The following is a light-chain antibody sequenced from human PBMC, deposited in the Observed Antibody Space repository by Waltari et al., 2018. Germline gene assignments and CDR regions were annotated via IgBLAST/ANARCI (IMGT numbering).Light chain of an antibody. CDR2: KAS. CDR3: QQYSSYSGFT. Sequence: DIQMTQSPSTLSASVGDRVIITCRASQSIKNWLAWYQQKPGKAPKLLIYKASTLESEVPSRFSGSGSGTEFTLTINSLQPDDFATYYCQQYSSYSGFTFGPGTKVDIK. J-gene: IGKJ3*01. V-gene: IGKV1-5*03. CDR1: QSIKNW.